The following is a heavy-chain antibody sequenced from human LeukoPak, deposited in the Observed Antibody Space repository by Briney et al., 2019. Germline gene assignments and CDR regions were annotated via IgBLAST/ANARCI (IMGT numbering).Heavy chain of an antibody. CDR3: ARSSYGSSSSV. D-gene: IGHD6-6*01. Sequence: GGSLRLSCAVSGFTFSGFWMSWSRQAPGKGLEWVASINSDGSEGYYADVVKGRFTISRDNAKNSLYLQINSLRAEDTAVYYCARSSYGSSSSVWGQGTMVTVSS. CDR2: INSDGSEG. V-gene: IGHV3-7*03. J-gene: IGHJ3*01. CDR1: GFTFSGFW.